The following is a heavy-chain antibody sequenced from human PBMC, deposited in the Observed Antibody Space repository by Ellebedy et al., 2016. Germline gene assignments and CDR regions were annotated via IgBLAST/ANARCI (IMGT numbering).Heavy chain of an antibody. V-gene: IGHV4-59*02. D-gene: IGHD6-19*01. CDR3: AKWNGGWYAFDV. J-gene: IGHJ3*01. Sequence: SETLSLTCNVSGGSVSSDYWNWIRRPPGKGLEWIGYVFHTGTTKENHARKRRVTMSVDPSKSQFSLRLTSVTAADTAVYYCAKWNGGWYAFDVWGQGTMVTVSS. CDR2: VFHTGTT. CDR1: GGSVSSDY.